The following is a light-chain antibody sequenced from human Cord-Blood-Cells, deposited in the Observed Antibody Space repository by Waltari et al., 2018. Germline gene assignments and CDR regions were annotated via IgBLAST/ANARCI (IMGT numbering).Light chain of an antibody. CDR3: MXXLXXPRX. CDR2: LGS. J-gene: IGKJ1*01. V-gene: IGKV2-28*01. CDR1: QSLLHSNGYNY. Sequence: EIVMTQSPLSLPVTPGEPASISCRSSQSLLHSNGYNYLDWYLPKPGQSPQLLNYLGSNXASGXXDRFXGSGSGXDFTLKISRVEAEYVGVYXCMXXLXXPRXXGXGTKVXXK.